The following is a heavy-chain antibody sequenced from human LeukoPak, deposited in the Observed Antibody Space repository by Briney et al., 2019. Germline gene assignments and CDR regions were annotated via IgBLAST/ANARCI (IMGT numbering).Heavy chain of an antibody. CDR1: GFTFSSYA. CDR3: ARVSSSGWYWYYFDY. J-gene: IGHJ4*02. CDR2: ISYDGSNK. Sequence: GGSLRLSCAASGFTFSSYAMHWVRQAPGKGLEWVAVISYDGSNKYYADSVKGRFTISRDNSKNTLYLQMNSLRAEDTAVYYCARVSSSGWYWYYFDYWGQGTLVTVSS. V-gene: IGHV3-30-3*01. D-gene: IGHD6-19*01.